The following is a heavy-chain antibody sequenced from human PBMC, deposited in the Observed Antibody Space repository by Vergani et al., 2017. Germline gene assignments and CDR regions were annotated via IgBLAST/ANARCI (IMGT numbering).Heavy chain of an antibody. Sequence: EVQLVESGGGLVQPGRSLRLSCAASGFTFDDYAMHWVRQAPGKGLEWVSGISWNSGSIGYADSVKGRFTISRDNAKNTLYLQMNSLRAEDTAVYYCARNQQWLRLYYYYGMDVGGQGTTVTVSS. V-gene: IGHV3-9*01. D-gene: IGHD6-19*01. J-gene: IGHJ6*02. CDR2: ISWNSGSI. CDR3: ARNQQWLRLYYYYGMDV. CDR1: GFTFDDYA.